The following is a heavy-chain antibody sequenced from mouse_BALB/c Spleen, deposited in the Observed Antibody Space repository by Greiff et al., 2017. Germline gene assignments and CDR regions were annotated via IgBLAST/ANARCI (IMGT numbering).Heavy chain of an antibody. CDR3: ARDGGSSYWYFDV. J-gene: IGHJ1*01. V-gene: IGHV5-15*02. D-gene: IGHD1-1*01. CDR1: GFTFSDYG. CDR2: ISNLAYSI. Sequence: EVKLMESGGGLVQPGGSRKLSCAASGFTFSDYGMAWVRQAPGKGPEWVAFISNLAYSIYYADTVTGRFTISRENAKNTLYLEMSSLRSEDTAMYYCARDGGSSYWYFDVWGAGTTVTVSS.